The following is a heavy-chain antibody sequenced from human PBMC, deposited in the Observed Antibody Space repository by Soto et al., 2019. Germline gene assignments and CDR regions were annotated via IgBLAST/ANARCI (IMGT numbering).Heavy chain of an antibody. Sequence: SETLSLTCTVSGGSISSSSYYWGWIRQPPGKGLEWIGSIYYSGSTYYNPSLKSRVTISVDTSKNQFSLKLSSVTAADTAVYYCASPGYCSGGSCVDYWGQGTLVTV. CDR2: IYYSGST. J-gene: IGHJ4*02. D-gene: IGHD2-15*01. CDR1: GGSISSSSYY. V-gene: IGHV4-39*01. CDR3: ASPGYCSGGSCVDY.